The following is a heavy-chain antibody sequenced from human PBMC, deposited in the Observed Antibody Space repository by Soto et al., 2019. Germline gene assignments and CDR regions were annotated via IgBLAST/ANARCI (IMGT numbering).Heavy chain of an antibody. Sequence: LETLPLTSTVSGGSSISYYWSWIRQPPGKGLEWIGYIYYSGSTNYNPSLKSRVTISVDTSKNQFSLKLNSMTAADTAVYYCARHNYGSGSTYFDYWGQGTLVTVSS. CDR1: GGSSISYY. V-gene: IGHV4-59*08. CDR2: IYYSGST. J-gene: IGHJ4*02. D-gene: IGHD3-10*01. CDR3: ARHNYGSGSTYFDY.